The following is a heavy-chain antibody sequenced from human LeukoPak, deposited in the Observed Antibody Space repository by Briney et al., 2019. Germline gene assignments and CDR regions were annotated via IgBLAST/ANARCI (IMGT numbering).Heavy chain of an antibody. CDR3: AGESGYFSYFDY. CDR2: IYSGGST. J-gene: IGHJ4*02. V-gene: IGHV3-66*02. Sequence: PSGSLSLTCAASGFTISSNYMSWVRQAPGKGLEWVSVIYSGGSTYYADSVKGRFTISRDNSKNTLYLQMNSRRAEDTAVYYCAGESGYFSYFDYWGQGTLVTVSS. CDR1: GFTISSNY. D-gene: IGHD3-22*01.